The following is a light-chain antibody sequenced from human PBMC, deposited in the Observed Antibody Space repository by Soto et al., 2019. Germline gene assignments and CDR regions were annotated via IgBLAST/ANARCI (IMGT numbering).Light chain of an antibody. V-gene: IGKV1-5*01. CDR1: QSIRHY. Sequence: DIQMTQSPPTLSASVGDRVTITCRASQSIRHYLDWYQQMPGKAPKLLIYGASTLQSGVPSRLSGSGSGTEFTLTISSLQPDDFGTYFCQHHNSYSQTFGQGNKVEIK. CDR3: QHHNSYSQT. J-gene: IGKJ1*01. CDR2: GAS.